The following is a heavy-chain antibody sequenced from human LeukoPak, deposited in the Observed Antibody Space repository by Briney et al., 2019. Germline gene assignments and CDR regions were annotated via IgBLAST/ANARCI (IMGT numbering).Heavy chain of an antibody. Sequence: GASVKVSCKASGYTFTSYYMHWVRQAPGQGLEWMGIINPSGGGTNYAQKFQGRVTMTRDTSISTAYMELSRLRSDDTAVYYCARDKNSAVAEYYFDYWGQGTLVTVSS. CDR2: INPSGGGT. D-gene: IGHD6-19*01. CDR3: ARDKNSAVAEYYFDY. CDR1: GYTFTSYY. J-gene: IGHJ4*02. V-gene: IGHV1-2*02.